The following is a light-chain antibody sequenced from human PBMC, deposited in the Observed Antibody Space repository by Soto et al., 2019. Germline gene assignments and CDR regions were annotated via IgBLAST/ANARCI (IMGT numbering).Light chain of an antibody. J-gene: IGKJ1*01. CDR2: SAS. V-gene: IGKV1-27*01. CDR1: RGIGNA. Sequence: DIQMTPSPSSLSASVGDRVTITCRPSRGIGNALAWYQQKPGTVPKLLIHSASTLQSGVPSRFSGSGSGTDFTLTISSLQREDVASYYCQKYDSAPTFGPGTEVEIK. CDR3: QKYDSAPT.